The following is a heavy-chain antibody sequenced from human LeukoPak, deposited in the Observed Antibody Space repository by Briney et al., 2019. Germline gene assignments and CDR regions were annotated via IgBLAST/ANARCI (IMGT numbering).Heavy chain of an antibody. CDR1: GYSFTSYW. D-gene: IGHD2-2*01. J-gene: IGHJ6*02. Sequence: GESLEIFCKGSGYSFTSYWIGWVRQVPGKGLEWMGIIYPGDSDTRYSPSFQGQVTISADKSISTAYLQWSSLKASDTAMYYCARTYCSSTSCYPPYYYGMDVWGQGTTVTVSS. CDR2: IYPGDSDT. CDR3: ARTYCSSTSCYPPYYYGMDV. V-gene: IGHV5-51*01.